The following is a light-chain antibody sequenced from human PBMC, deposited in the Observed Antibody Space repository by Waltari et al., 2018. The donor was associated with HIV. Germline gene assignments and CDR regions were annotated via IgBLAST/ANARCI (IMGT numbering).Light chain of an antibody. V-gene: IGLV2-14*01. CDR1: NSDVGGYKS. J-gene: IGLJ1*01. Sequence: QSALTQPASVSGSPGQSITISCTGTNSDVGGYKSVSWYQPHPDKAPKLMIYEVNNRPSGVSSRFSGSKSGNTASLTISGLQAADEADYYCSSYTDSRPLYVFGTGTKVTVL. CDR3: SSYTDSRPLYV. CDR2: EVN.